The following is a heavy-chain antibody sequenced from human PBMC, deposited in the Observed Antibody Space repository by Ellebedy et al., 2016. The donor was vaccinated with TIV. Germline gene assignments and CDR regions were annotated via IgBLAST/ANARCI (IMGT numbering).Heavy chain of an antibody. J-gene: IGHJ3*02. CDR3: ARESSSWYAPDAFDI. CDR2: IYTSGST. Sequence: SETLSLXXTVSDGSISSYYWSWNRQPPGKGLEWIGRIYTSGSTNYNPSLKSRVTMSVDTSKNQFSLKLSSVTAADTAVYYCARESSSWYAPDAFDIWGQGTMVTVSS. V-gene: IGHV4-4*07. CDR1: DGSISSYY. D-gene: IGHD6-13*01.